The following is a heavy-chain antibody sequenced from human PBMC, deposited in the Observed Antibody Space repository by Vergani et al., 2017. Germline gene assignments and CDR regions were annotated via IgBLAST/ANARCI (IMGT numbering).Heavy chain of an antibody. D-gene: IGHD2-2*01. CDR3: ARASMWPAAVHFDY. V-gene: IGHV4-59*01. J-gene: IGHJ4*02. CDR2: IYYSGST. CDR1: GGSISSYY. Sequence: QVQLQESGPGLVKPSETLSLTCTVSGGSISSYYWSWIRQPPGKGLEWIGYIYYSGSTNYNPSLKSRVTISVDTSKNQFSLKLSSVTAADTAVYYCARASMWPAAVHFDYWGQGTLVTVSS.